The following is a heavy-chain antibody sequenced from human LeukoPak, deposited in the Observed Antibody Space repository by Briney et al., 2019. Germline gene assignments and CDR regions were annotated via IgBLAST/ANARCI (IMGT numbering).Heavy chain of an antibody. CDR1: GGSISSYY. J-gene: IGHJ5*02. CDR2: IYYSGST. V-gene: IGHV4-59*12. CDR3: ARDFPLAGSAYNWFDP. Sequence: SETLSLTCTVSGGSISSYYWSWIRQPPGKGLEWIGYIYYSGSTNYNPSLKSRVTISVDTSKNQFSLKLSSVTAADTAVYYCARDFPLAGSAYNWFDPWGQGTLVTVSS. D-gene: IGHD6-13*01.